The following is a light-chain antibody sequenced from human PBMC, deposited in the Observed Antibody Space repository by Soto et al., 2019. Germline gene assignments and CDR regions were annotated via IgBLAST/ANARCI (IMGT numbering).Light chain of an antibody. V-gene: IGLV1-51*01. CDR3: GTWDRSLSVYV. CDR2: DND. CDR1: SANIGAADN. Sequence: QSVLTQPPSVSGAPGQRVTIYCTGSSANIGAADNVDWYQQLPGTAPKLLIYDNDRRPSWIPYRFSGSKSGTSATLVITGLRTGDEADYYCGTWDRSLSVYVFRFGTKVSV. J-gene: IGLJ1*01.